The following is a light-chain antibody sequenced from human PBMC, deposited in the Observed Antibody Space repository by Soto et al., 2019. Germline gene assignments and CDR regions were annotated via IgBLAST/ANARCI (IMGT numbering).Light chain of an antibody. J-gene: IGKJ4*01. V-gene: IGKV3-15*01. CDR3: QQYDQWPT. CDR2: GAS. CDR1: QSVSIN. Sequence: ERVMTQSPATLSVSPGERVTLACRASQSVSINLAWYQQKPGQAPRLLIYGASTRATGIPGRFSGSGSGTEFTLTISSLQSEDFAVYYCQQYDQWPTFGGGTKVEIK.